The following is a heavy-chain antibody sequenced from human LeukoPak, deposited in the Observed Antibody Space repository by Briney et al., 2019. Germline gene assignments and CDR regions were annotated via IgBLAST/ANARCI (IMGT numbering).Heavy chain of an antibody. J-gene: IGHJ4*02. CDR2: IKQGGSEK. D-gene: IGHD3-22*01. V-gene: IGHV3-7*01. CDR1: GFTFSSYW. CDR3: ARAMEPYYDSNGCDY. Sequence: PGGSLRLSCVPSGFTFSSYWMSWVRQAPGKGLEWVANIKQGGSEKYYVGSVKGRFIISRDNAKNSLYLQMNSLRAEDTAVYYCARAMEPYYDSNGCDYWGQGTPVTGSS.